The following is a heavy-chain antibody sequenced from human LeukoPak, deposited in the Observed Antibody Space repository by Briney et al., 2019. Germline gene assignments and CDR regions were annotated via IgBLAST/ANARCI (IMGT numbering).Heavy chain of an antibody. J-gene: IGHJ5*02. D-gene: IGHD5/OR15-5a*01. CDR2: IIPIFGTA. CDR3: ARVHLRLNWFDP. V-gene: IGHV1-69*13. Sequence: GASVKVSCKASGGTFSSYAISWVRQAPGQGLEWMGGIIPIFGTANYAQKFQGRVTITADESTGTAYMELSSLRSDDTAVYYCARVHLRLNWFDPWGQGTLATVSS. CDR1: GGTFSSYA.